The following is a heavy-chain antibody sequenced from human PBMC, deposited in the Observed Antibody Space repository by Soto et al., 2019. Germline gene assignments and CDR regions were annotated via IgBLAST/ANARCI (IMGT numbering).Heavy chain of an antibody. CDR2: ISYDGSNK. CDR1: GFTFSSYA. CDR3: EREMSRNWFDP. Sequence: PGGSLRLSCAASGFTFSSYAMHWVRQAPGKGLEWVAVISYDGSNKYYADSVKGRFTISRDNSKNTLYLQMNSLRAEDTAVYYCEREMSRNWFDPWGQGTLVTVSS. V-gene: IGHV3-30-3*01. D-gene: IGHD6-13*01. J-gene: IGHJ5*02.